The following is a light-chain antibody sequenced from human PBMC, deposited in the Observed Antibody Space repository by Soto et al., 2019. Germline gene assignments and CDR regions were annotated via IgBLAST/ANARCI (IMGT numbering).Light chain of an antibody. CDR1: QSVSDNY. CDR2: GAS. J-gene: IGKJ1*01. V-gene: IGKV3-11*01. Sequence: EIVLTQSPGTLSLSPGERAPLSCRASQSVSDNYLAWYQQKPGQAPRLLIYGASTRATGIPARFSGSGSGTDFTLTISSLEPEDFAVYYCQQRSNWPWTFGQGTKVDIK. CDR3: QQRSNWPWT.